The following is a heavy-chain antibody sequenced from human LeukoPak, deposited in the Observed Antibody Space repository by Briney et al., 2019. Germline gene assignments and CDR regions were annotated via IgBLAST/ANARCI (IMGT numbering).Heavy chain of an antibody. CDR2: IIPIFGTA. Sequence: SVKVSCKASGGTFSSYAISWVRQAPGQGLEWMGGIIPIFGTANYAQKFQGRVTITADKSTSTAYMELSNLISEDTAVYYCARSRWYEAAGDDAFDIWGQGTMVTVSS. CDR1: GGTFSSYA. V-gene: IGHV1-69*06. D-gene: IGHD6-13*01. J-gene: IGHJ3*02. CDR3: ARSRWYEAAGDDAFDI.